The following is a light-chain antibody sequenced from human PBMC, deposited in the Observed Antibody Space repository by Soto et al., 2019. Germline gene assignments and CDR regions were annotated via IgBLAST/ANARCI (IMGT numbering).Light chain of an antibody. J-gene: IGKJ1*01. Sequence: DIQMTQSPSTLSASVGDRVNITCRASQAIVTWLVWHQQKPGSAPKVLISDASTLESGVPSRFSGSGSGTEFTLTISNLQADDFATYYCQHLRTFGQGTKVEIK. CDR3: QHLRT. CDR1: QAIVTW. CDR2: DAS. V-gene: IGKV1-5*01.